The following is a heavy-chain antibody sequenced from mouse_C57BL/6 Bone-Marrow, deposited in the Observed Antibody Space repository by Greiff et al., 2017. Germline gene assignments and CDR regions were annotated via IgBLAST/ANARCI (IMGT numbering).Heavy chain of an antibody. Sequence: VKLQESGAELVKPGASVKVSCKASGYTFTSYWMHWVKQRPGQGLEWIGRIHPSDSDTNYNQKFKGKATLTVDKSSSTAYMQLSSLTSEDSAVYYCAHNGNYEGYWGQGTTLTVSS. CDR1: GYTFTSYW. J-gene: IGHJ2*01. CDR2: IHPSDSDT. D-gene: IGHD2-1*01. V-gene: IGHV1-74*01. CDR3: AHNGNYEGY.